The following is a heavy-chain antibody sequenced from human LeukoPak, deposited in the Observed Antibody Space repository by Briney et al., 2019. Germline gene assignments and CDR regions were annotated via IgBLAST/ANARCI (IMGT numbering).Heavy chain of an antibody. D-gene: IGHD4-17*01. CDR1: GYTFTSYA. V-gene: IGHV7-4-1*02. J-gene: IGHJ2*01. CDR2: INTNTGNP. Sequence: SVKVSCKASGYTFTSYAMNWVRQAPGQGLEWMGWINTNTGNPTYAQGFTGRFVFSLDTSVSTAYLQISSLKAEDTAVYYCARRASGYGDYEYWYFDLWGRGTLVTVSS. CDR3: ARRASGYGDYEYWYFDL.